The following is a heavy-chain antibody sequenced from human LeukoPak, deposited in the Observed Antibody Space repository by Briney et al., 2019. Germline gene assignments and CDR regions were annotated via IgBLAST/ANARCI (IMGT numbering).Heavy chain of an antibody. Sequence: PGGSLRLSCAASGFTFSTYSMTWVRQAPGKGLEWVSAIGGSGGVTEYADSVKGRFTITRDDSQNTLYLQMDSLRAEDTAVYYCARDIEAPGIAFDIWGRGTMVTVSS. CDR1: GFTFSTYS. J-gene: IGHJ3*02. CDR2: IGGSGGVT. V-gene: IGHV3-23*01. CDR3: ARDIEAPGIAFDI. D-gene: IGHD6-13*01.